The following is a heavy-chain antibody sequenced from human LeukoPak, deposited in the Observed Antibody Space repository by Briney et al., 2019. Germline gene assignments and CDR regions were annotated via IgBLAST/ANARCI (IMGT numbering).Heavy chain of an antibody. V-gene: IGHV3-7*01. Sequence: GRSLRLSCAASGFTFSTYWMNWVRQAPGKGLEWVANIKPDGGETFYVDSVKGRFTISRDNAKSSLYLQMNSLRAEDTAVYYCAKEPDFYFYMDVWGKGTTVAVSS. CDR1: GFTFSTYW. CDR3: AKEPDFYFYMDV. CDR2: IKPDGGET. J-gene: IGHJ6*03.